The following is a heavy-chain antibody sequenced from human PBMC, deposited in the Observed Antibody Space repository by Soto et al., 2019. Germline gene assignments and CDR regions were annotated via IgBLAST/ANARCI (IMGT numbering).Heavy chain of an antibody. J-gene: IGHJ5*02. CDR2: IYHSGYT. Sequence: PSETLSLTCAVSGGSISSGGYSWSWIRQPPGKGLEWIGYIYHSGYTYYNPSLKSRVTISVDTSKNQFSLKLSSVTAADTAVYYCARHPSDFWFDPWGQGTLVTVSS. CDR1: GGSISSGGYS. D-gene: IGHD2-21*02. V-gene: IGHV4-30-2*03. CDR3: ARHPSDFWFDP.